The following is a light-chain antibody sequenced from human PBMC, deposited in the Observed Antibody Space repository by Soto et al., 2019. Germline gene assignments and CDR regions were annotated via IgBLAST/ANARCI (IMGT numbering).Light chain of an antibody. CDR1: QSVSSY. CDR2: DAS. Sequence: EIVLTQSPATLSLSPGEGSTLSCRASQSVSSYLAWYQQKPGQAPRLLIYDASNRVTGIPARFSGSGSGTDFTLSSSSLEPEDVAVYYCQQRSVWPLTFGQGTRLEIK. J-gene: IGKJ5*01. V-gene: IGKV3-11*01. CDR3: QQRSVWPLT.